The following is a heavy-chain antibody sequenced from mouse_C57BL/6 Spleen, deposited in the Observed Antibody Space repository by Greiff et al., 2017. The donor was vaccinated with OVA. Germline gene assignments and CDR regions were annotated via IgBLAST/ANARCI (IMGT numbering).Heavy chain of an antibody. CDR3: ARSGDGSSPLYFDV. Sequence: QVQLQQPGTELVKPGASVKLSCKASGYTFTSYWMHWVKQRPGQGLEWIGNINPSNGGTNYNEKFKSKATLTVAKSSSTAYMQLSSLTSEDSAVDYCARSGDGSSPLYFDVGGTGTTVTVSA. V-gene: IGHV1-53*01. J-gene: IGHJ1*03. D-gene: IGHD1-1*01. CDR1: GYTFTSYW. CDR2: INPSNGGT.